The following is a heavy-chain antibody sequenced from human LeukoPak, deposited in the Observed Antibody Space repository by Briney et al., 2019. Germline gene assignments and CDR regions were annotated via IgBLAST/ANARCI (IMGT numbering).Heavy chain of an antibody. CDR3: ASSPLSVAGDTFDY. CDR1: GGSISSYY. D-gene: IGHD6-19*01. CDR2: IYTSGST. V-gene: IGHV4-4*07. J-gene: IGHJ4*02. Sequence: SETLSLTCTVSGGSISSYYWSWIRQPAGEGLEWIGRIYTSGSTNYNPSLKSRLTMSVDTSKNQFSLKLSSVTAADTAVYYCASSPLSVAGDTFDYWGQGSLVTVSS.